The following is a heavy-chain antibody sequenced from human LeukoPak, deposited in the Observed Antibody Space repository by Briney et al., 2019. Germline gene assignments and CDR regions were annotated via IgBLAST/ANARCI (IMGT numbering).Heavy chain of an antibody. V-gene: IGHV3-48*02. J-gene: IGHJ4*02. Sequence: PGGSLRLSCAASGFTFSSYSMNWARQAPGKGLEWVSYISGNSKTIYYADSVKGRFTISRDNAKNSLYLQMNSLRDEDTAVYYCARDYRYYDSSGYYSFDYWGQGTLVTVSS. CDR3: ARDYRYYDSSGYYSFDY. CDR2: ISGNSKTI. D-gene: IGHD3-22*01. CDR1: GFTFSSYS.